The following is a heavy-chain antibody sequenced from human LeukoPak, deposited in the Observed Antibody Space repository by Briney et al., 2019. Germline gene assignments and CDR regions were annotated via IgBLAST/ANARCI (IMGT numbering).Heavy chain of an antibody. CDR1: GFTFSSYA. D-gene: IGHD5-24*01. Sequence: PGRSLRLSCAASGFTFSSYAMHWVRQAPGKGLEWVAVISYDGSNKKYADSVKGRFTISRDNSQKTLYLQMNSLRAEDTAVYYCARGAARMVEMATIISLEYWGQGTLVTVSS. V-gene: IGHV3-30*04. J-gene: IGHJ4*02. CDR2: ISYDGSNK. CDR3: ARGAARMVEMATIISLEY.